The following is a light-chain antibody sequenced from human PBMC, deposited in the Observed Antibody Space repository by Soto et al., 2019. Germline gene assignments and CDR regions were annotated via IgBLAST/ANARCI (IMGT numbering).Light chain of an antibody. CDR3: QQADISQRT. CDR1: QPLGAW. CDR2: ATS. J-gene: IGKJ4*01. V-gene: IGKV1-12*01. Sequence: DIQMTQFPSSVSASVGDRVTITCRASQPLGAWLAWYQQKPGKAPKLLMYATSTLETGVPSRFSGSGSGTQFTLTISSLQPEDFATYYCQQADISQRTFGGGTRVEIK.